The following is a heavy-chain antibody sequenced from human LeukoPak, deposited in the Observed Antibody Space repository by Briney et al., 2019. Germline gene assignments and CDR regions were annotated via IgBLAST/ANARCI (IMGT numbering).Heavy chain of an antibody. CDR2: MNPNSGNT. V-gene: IGHV1-8*01. D-gene: IGHD3-10*01. Sequence: ASVKVSCKASGYTFTSYDINWVRQATGQGLEWMGWMNPNSGNTGYARKFQGRVTMTRNTSIGTAYMELSSLRSEDTAVYYCARAVSGPLDYWGQGTLVTVSS. J-gene: IGHJ4*02. CDR1: GYTFTSYD. CDR3: ARAVSGPLDY.